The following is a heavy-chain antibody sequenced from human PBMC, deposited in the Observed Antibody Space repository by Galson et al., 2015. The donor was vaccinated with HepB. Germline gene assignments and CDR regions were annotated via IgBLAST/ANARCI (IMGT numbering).Heavy chain of an antibody. V-gene: IGHV3-7*03. Sequence: SLRLSCAASGFTFSSYWMSWVRQAPGKGLEWVANIKQDGSEKYYVDSVKGRFTISRDNAKNSLYLQMNSLRTEDTALYYCARAPQYCSGGTCFPRIFDYWGQGTLLTVSS. CDR3: ARAPQYCSGGTCFPRIFDY. D-gene: IGHD2-15*01. CDR1: GFTFSSYW. CDR2: IKQDGSEK. J-gene: IGHJ4*02.